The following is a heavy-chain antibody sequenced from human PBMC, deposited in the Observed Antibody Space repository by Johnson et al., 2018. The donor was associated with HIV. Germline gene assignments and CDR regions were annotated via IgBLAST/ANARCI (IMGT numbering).Heavy chain of an antibody. V-gene: IGHV3-66*03. CDR2: MYSGGDP. CDR1: GFTVSAYY. Sequence: VQLVESGGGLIRPGGSLRLSCAASGFTVSAYYMSWVRQAPGKGLEWVSVMYSGGDPYYADSVKGRFTISRDNSKNTLYLQMNSLRAEDTAVYYCATLPGDIVVVPAAQPEDAFEIWGQGTMVTVSS. CDR3: ATLPGDIVVVPAAQPEDAFEI. D-gene: IGHD2-2*01. J-gene: IGHJ3*02.